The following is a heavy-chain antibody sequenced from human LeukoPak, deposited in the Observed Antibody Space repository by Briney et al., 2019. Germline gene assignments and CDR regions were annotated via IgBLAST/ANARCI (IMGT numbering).Heavy chain of an antibody. CDR2: IYYSGHT. D-gene: IGHD6-19*01. CDR3: AREYSSGCLDY. J-gene: IGHJ4*02. V-gene: IGHV4-59*01. CDR1: GGSTSSYY. Sequence: PSETLSLTCTVSGGSTSSYYWSWIRQPPGKGLEWIGYIYYSGHTNYNPSLKSRVTISVDTSKNQFSLKLSSVTAADTAVYYCAREYSSGCLDYWGQGTLVTVSS.